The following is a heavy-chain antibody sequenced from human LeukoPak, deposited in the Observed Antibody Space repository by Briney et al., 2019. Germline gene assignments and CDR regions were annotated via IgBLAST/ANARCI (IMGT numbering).Heavy chain of an antibody. CDR1: GGSISTYY. D-gene: IGHD6-19*01. V-gene: IGHV4-4*07. J-gene: IGHJ4*02. Sequence: SEALSLTCSVSGGSISTYYGSWIRQSAGKGLEWIGRIHTSGSTNYNPSLKSRVTMSVDTSKNQFSLKVSSVSAADTGVYYCARAPEFSSGWLLDCWGQGSLVTVSS. CDR3: ARAPEFSSGWLLDC. CDR2: IHTSGST.